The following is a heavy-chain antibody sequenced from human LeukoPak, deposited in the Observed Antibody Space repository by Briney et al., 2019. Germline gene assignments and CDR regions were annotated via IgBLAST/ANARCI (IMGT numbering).Heavy chain of an antibody. D-gene: IGHD5-18*01. Sequence: GGSLRLSCAASGFTFSSYSMNWVRQAPGKGLEWVSSISSSSSYIYYADSVKGRFTISRDNAKNSLYLQMNSLRANDTAVYYCARESSPGYSYGYPLAYWGQGTLVTVSS. V-gene: IGHV3-21*01. CDR1: GFTFSSYS. J-gene: IGHJ4*02. CDR2: ISSSSSYI. CDR3: ARESSPGYSYGYPLAY.